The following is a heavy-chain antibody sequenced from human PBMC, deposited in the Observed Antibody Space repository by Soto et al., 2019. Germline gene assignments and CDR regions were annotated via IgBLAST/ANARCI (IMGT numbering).Heavy chain of an antibody. Sequence: EVQLLQSGGGVVQPGRSLRLSCVGSGFSFDDYAMHWVRQVPGKGLEWVAGINWNGGSEDYSDSVRGRFVIDRDNAKSSVYLEMMSLSAEDTAVYYCAKSGQQWADYFDYWGQGTLVSVSS. V-gene: IGHV3-9*01. CDR1: GFSFDDYA. CDR2: INWNGGSE. D-gene: IGHD4-4*01. CDR3: AKSGQQWADYFDY. J-gene: IGHJ4*02.